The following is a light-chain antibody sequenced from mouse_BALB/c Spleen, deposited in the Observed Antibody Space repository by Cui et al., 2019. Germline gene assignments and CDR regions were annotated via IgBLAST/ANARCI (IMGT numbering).Light chain of an antibody. J-gene: IGKJ1*01. CDR2: STS. Sequence: QIVLTQSPAIMSASLGEEITLTCSASSSVSYMHWYQQKSGTSTKLLIYSTSILASGVPSRFSGSGSGTFYSLTISSVEAEDAADYYCHQWSSYPTFGGGTKLEIK. CDR3: HQWSSYPT. V-gene: IGKV4-80*01. CDR1: SSVSY.